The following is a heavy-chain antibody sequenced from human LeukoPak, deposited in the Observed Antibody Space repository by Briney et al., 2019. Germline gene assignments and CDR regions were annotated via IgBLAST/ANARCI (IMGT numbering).Heavy chain of an antibody. CDR2: INHSGST. CDR1: GGSFSGYY. V-gene: IGHV4-34*01. D-gene: IGHD5-18*01. CDR3: ARVSVDTAKDY. J-gene: IGHJ4*02. Sequence: SETLSLTCAVYGGSFSGYYWSWIRQPAGKGLEWIGEINHSGSTNYNPSLKSRVTISVDTSKNQFSLKLSSVTAADTAVYYCARVSVDTAKDYWGQGTLVTVSS.